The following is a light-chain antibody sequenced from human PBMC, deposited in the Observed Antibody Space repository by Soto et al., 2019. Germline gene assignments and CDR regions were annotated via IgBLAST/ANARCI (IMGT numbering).Light chain of an antibody. CDR1: QSVSSY. V-gene: IGKV3-11*01. CDR2: DAS. J-gene: IGKJ3*01. Sequence: EIVLTQSPATLSLSPGERATLSCRASQSVSSYLAWYQQKPGQAPRLLIYDASNRATGIPARCSGSGSGTDFTLTISSLEPEEFAVYYCQQRSNWPLGTFGPGTKVDIK. CDR3: QQRSNWPLGT.